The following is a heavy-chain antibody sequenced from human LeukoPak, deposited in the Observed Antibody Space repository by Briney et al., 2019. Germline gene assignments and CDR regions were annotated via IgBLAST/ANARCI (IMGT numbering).Heavy chain of an antibody. D-gene: IGHD3-10*01. CDR1: GGTFSSYA. CDR2: VIPIFGTA. V-gene: IGHV1-69*13. Sequence: ASVKVSCKASGGTFSSYAISWVRQAPGQGLEWMGGVIPIFGTANYAQKFRGRVTTNADEYTSTAYMEMSSLRSEDTAVYYCASHPYGSGSYPFDYWGQGTLVTVSS. J-gene: IGHJ4*02. CDR3: ASHPYGSGSYPFDY.